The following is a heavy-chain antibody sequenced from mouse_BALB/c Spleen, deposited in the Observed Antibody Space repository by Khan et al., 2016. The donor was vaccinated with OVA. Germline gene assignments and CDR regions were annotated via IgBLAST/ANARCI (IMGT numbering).Heavy chain of an antibody. V-gene: IGHV1-20*02. CDR3: ARKNGSDFVY. Sequence: QVQQSGPELVKPGTSVKISCKASGYSFTGYFMNWVMQSHGKSLEWIGRINPHIGETFYNQKFKDKATLTVDESSTTAHMELRSLSSEDSAVYYCARKNGSDFVYWGQGTTLTVSS. CDR2: INPHIGET. CDR1: GYSFTGYF. D-gene: IGHD1-1*01. J-gene: IGHJ2*01.